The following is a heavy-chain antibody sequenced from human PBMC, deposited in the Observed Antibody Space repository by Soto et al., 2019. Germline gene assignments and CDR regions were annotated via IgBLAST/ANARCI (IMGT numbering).Heavy chain of an antibody. D-gene: IGHD6-13*01. V-gene: IGHV4-59*01. CDR1: GGSISSYY. CDR2: IYYSGST. Sequence: SETLSLTCTVSGGSISSYYWSWIRQPPGKGLEWIGYIYYSGSTNYNPSLKSRVTISVDTSKNQFSLKLSSVTAADTAVYYCAREGYIAAAGTSWFDPWGQGTLVTASS. CDR3: AREGYIAAAGTSWFDP. J-gene: IGHJ5*02.